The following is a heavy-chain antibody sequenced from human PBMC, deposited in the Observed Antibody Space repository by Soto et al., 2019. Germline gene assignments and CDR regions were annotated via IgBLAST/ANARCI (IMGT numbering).Heavy chain of an antibody. D-gene: IGHD1-26*01. Sequence: GGSLRLSCAASGFTFSTFAMNWVRQAPGKGLEWVSGITGGSGFTFYADSVKGRFTISRDDSENTLFLQMSSLRAQDTAKYYCAKSGPTNYFDFWGQGTLVTVSS. J-gene: IGHJ4*02. CDR3: AKSGPTNYFDF. CDR1: GFTFSTFA. CDR2: ITGGSGFT. V-gene: IGHV3-23*01.